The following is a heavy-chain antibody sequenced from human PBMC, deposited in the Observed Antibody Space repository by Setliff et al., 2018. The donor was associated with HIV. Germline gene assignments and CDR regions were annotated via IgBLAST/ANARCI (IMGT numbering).Heavy chain of an antibody. CDR2: IYHTGST. Sequence: PGGSLRLSCEASGFTFSTYSMNWVRQAPGNGLEWIGSIYHTGSTYYKPSLKSRVTISVDTSKNQFSLRLSSVTAADTAVYYCARDRMPMASWVPDKWGQGTLVTVSS. CDR1: GFTFSTYS. D-gene: IGHD2-2*01. CDR3: ARDRMPMASWVPDK. J-gene: IGHJ4*02. V-gene: IGHV4-38-2*02.